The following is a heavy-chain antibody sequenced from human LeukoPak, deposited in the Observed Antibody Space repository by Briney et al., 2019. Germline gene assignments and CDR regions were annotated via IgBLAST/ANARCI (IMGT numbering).Heavy chain of an antibody. CDR2: TSGSGGST. CDR3: AKGYCSSTSCYVGYYYYYMDV. J-gene: IGHJ6*03. V-gene: IGHV3-23*01. D-gene: IGHD2-2*01. Sequence: GGSLRLSCAASGFTFSSYAMSWVRQAPGKGLEWVSATSGSGGSTYYAGSVKGRFTISRDNSKNTLYLQMNSLRAEDTAVYYCAKGYCSSTSCYVGYYYYYMDVWGKGTTVTVSS. CDR1: GFTFSSYA.